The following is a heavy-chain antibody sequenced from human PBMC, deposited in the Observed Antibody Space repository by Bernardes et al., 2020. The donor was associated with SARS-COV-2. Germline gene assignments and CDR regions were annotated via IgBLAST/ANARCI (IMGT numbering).Heavy chain of an antibody. V-gene: IGHV1-2*06. D-gene: IGHD3-3*02. J-gene: IGHJ3*02. CDR1: GYTFTDYY. Sequence: ASEKVSCKASGYTFTDYYIHWVRQAPGQGLEWMGRINPNSGGTNSAQKFQGRVTMTRDTSITTAYMELNRLTSDDTAIYYCARSYNSIFSAFEIFSAFEIWGQGKMVTVSS. CDR2: INPNSGGT. CDR3: ARSYNSIFSAFEIFSAFEI.